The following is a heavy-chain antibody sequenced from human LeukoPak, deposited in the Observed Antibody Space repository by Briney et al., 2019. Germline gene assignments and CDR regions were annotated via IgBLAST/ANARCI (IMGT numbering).Heavy chain of an antibody. V-gene: IGHV1-2*07. CDR3: ARASFWESPINWFDP. CDR1: GYTFIGYY. Sequence: ASVKVSCKTSGYTFIGYYMHWVRQAPGQGLEWMVWINPKNGGANYAPRFQGRVTMTRDRSISTVYMELTGLTSDDTAVYYCARASFWESPINWFDPWGQGTLVTVSS. J-gene: IGHJ5*02. D-gene: IGHD3-16*01. CDR2: INPKNGGA.